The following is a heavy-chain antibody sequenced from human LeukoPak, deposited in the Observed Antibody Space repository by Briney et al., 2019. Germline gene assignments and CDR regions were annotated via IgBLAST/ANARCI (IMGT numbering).Heavy chain of an antibody. D-gene: IGHD3-10*01. CDR2: ISSSSSYI. CDR3: ARDGVYYGSGRILDY. J-gene: IGHJ4*02. Sequence: GGSLRLSCAASGFTFSSYSMNWVRQAPGKGLEWVSSISSSSSYIYYADSVKGRFTISRDNAKNSLYLQMNSLRAEDTAVYYCARDGVYYGSGRILDYWGQGTLVTVSS. CDR1: GFTFSSYS. V-gene: IGHV3-21*01.